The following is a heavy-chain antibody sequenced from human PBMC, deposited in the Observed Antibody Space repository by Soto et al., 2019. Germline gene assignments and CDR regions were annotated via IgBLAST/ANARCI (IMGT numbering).Heavy chain of an antibody. J-gene: IGHJ6*02. CDR1: GGSISSSSYY. Sequence: QLQLQESGPGLVKPSETLSLTCTVSGGSISSSSYYWGGIRQPPGKGLEWIGSIYYSGYTYYNPSLKRRVTISPDTSKNQFALKLSSATAADTAVYYCARHNGPLFVGYYYDMDVWGQGTTVTVSS. CDR2: IYYSGYT. D-gene: IGHD3-16*02. V-gene: IGHV4-39*01. CDR3: ARHNGPLFVGYYYDMDV.